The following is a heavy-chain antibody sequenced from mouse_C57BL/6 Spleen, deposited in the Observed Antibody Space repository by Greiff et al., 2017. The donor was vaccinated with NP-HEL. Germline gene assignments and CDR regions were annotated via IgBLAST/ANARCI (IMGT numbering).Heavy chain of an antibody. CDR2: IDPNSGGT. Sequence: QVQLQQPGAELVKPGASVKLSCKASGYTFTSYWMHWVKQRPGRGLEWIGRIDPNSGGTKYNEKFKSKATLTVDKPSSTAYMQLSSLTSEDSADHYCARTRDGYYETWFAYWGQGTLVTVSA. D-gene: IGHD2-3*01. J-gene: IGHJ3*01. CDR3: ARTRDGYYETWFAY. V-gene: IGHV1-72*01. CDR1: GYTFTSYW.